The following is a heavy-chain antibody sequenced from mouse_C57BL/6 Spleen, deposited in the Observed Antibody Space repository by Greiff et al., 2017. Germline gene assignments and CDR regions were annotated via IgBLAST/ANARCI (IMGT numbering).Heavy chain of an antibody. CDR3: ARHYGNYRYFHV. J-gene: IGHJ1*03. D-gene: IGHD2-1*01. CDR1: AYTFTSSW. CDR2: IDPSDSYT. V-gene: IGHV1-69*01. Sequence: QVQLQQPGAELVMPGASVKLSCKASAYTFTSSWMHWVKQRPGQGLEWIGEIDPSDSYTNYNQKFKGKSTLTVDKSSSTAYMQLSSLTSEDSAVYYCARHYGNYRYFHVRGTGATVTVSS.